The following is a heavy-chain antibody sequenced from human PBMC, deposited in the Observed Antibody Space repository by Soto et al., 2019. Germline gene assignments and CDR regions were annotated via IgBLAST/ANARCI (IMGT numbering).Heavy chain of an antibody. CDR1: GFTFSSYA. CDR2: ISGSGGST. V-gene: IGHV3-23*01. D-gene: IGHD6-13*01. CDR3: AIDEKKYSSSWGDAFDI. Sequence: EVQLLESGGGLVQPGGSLRLSCAASGFTFSSYAMSWVRQAPGKGLEWVSAISGSGGSTYYADSVKGRFTISRDNSKNTLYLQMNSLRAEDTAVYYCAIDEKKYSSSWGDAFDIWGQGTMVTVSS. J-gene: IGHJ3*02.